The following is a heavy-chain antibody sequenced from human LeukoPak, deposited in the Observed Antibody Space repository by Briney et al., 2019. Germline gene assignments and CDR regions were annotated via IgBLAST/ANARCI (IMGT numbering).Heavy chain of an antibody. Sequence: PSETLSLTCTVSGGSLSSGDYYWSWIRQPPGKSLEWIGYIYYSGSTYYNPSLKSRVTISVDTSKNQFSLKLSSVTAADTAVYYCARAVEAFEWLLRGWFDPGGQGTLVTVSS. CDR2: IYYSGST. V-gene: IGHV4-30-4*08. CDR3: ARAVEAFEWLLRGWFDP. D-gene: IGHD5-12*01. CDR1: GGSLSSGDYY. J-gene: IGHJ5*02.